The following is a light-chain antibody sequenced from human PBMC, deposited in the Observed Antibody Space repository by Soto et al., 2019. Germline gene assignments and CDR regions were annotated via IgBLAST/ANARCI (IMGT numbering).Light chain of an antibody. CDR3: CSLTSGPGWV. CDR2: GVT. Sequence: QSALTQPTSVSGSPGQSITISCTGNHNDIGTYDYVSWYQQHPGRAPRLLIHGVTTRPSGISGRFSGSKSGNRAFLTISGLQAEDEADYYCCSLTSGPGWVFGGGTKLTVL. V-gene: IGLV2-14*03. J-gene: IGLJ3*02. CDR1: HNDIGTYDY.